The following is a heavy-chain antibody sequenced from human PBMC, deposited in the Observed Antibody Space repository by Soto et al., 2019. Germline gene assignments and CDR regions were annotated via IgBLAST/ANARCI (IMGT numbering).Heavy chain of an antibody. CDR3: AMGYTSGWTFDF. CDR2: INCGSGNT. V-gene: IGHV1-3*01. D-gene: IGHD6-19*01. CDR1: GYNFTTYV. Sequence: QVQLVQSGAKVKQPGASASVSCKASGYNFTTYVVHWLRQAPGQGPEWMGWINCGSGNTVYSQKFQGRVTFTRDTSARTAYMDLNSLTSGDTAVYYSAMGYTSGWTFDFWGRGTLVTVSS. J-gene: IGHJ4*02.